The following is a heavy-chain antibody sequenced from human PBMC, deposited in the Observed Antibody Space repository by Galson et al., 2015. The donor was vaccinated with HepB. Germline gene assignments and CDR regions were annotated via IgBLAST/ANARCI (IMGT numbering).Heavy chain of an antibody. CDR2: IIPILGIA. D-gene: IGHD3-9*01. Sequence: SVKVSCKASGGTFSSYTISWVRQAPGQGLEWMGRIIPILGIANYAQKFQGRVTITADKSTSTAYMELSSLRSEDTAVYYCARVSPPRDYDILTGYYGPFSGYGMDVWGQGTTVTVSS. V-gene: IGHV1-69*02. CDR3: ARVSPPRDYDILTGYYGPFSGYGMDV. J-gene: IGHJ6*02. CDR1: GGTFSSYT.